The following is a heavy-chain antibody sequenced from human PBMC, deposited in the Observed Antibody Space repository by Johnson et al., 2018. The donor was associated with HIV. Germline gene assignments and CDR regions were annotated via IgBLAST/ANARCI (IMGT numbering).Heavy chain of an antibody. CDR3: ARDPSGSYAEVTPDARFDI. J-gene: IGHJ3*02. CDR1: GFTVSSNY. D-gene: IGHD1-26*01. Sequence: VQLVESGGGLVQPGGSLRLSCAASGFTVSSNYMSWVRQAPGKGLEWVSVIYSGGSTYYADSVKGRFTISRDNSKNTLYLRMNSLRAEDTAVYYCARDPSGSYAEVTPDARFDIWGQGTMVTVSS. CDR2: IYSGGST. V-gene: IGHV3-66*01.